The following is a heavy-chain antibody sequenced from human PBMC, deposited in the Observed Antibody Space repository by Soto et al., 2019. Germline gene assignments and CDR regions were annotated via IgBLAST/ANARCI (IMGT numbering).Heavy chain of an antibody. J-gene: IGHJ6*02. CDR2: INAGNGNT. CDR1: GYTINSYA. Sequence: APAEVCCEASGYTINSYAMYWARQAPGQRLEWMGWINAGNGNTKYSQKFKGRVTITRDTSASTAYMELSSLRSEDTAVYYCARGTAMIYYYYYGMDVWGQGTTVTVSS. V-gene: IGHV1-3*01. D-gene: IGHD3-22*01. CDR3: ARGTAMIYYYYYGMDV.